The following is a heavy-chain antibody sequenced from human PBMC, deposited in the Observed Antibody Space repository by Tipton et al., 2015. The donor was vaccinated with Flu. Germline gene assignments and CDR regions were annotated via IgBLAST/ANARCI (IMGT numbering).Heavy chain of an antibody. J-gene: IGHJ5*02. V-gene: IGHV3-30*18. Sequence: SLRLSCAASGFTFSYYGMHWVRQAPGKGLEWVAMISFDGSNKYYADSVKGRFTISRDNSNNTLYLQMNSLRPDDTAVYYCAKDGLELAVNWLDPWGQGTPVTVSS. CDR1: GFTFSYYG. D-gene: IGHD1-7*01. CDR3: AKDGLELAVNWLDP. CDR2: ISFDGSNK.